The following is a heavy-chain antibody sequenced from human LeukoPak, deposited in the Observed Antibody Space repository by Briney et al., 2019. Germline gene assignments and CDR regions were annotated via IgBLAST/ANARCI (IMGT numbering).Heavy chain of an antibody. Sequence: SSETLSLTCAVYGGSFSGYYWSWIRQSPGKGLEWIGEINHSGSTNYNPSLKSRVSISVDTSKNQFSLKLSSVTAADTAVYYCASMATHYYFDYWGQGTLVTVSS. CDR3: ASMATHYYFDY. J-gene: IGHJ4*02. D-gene: IGHD5-12*01. V-gene: IGHV4-34*01. CDR2: INHSGST. CDR1: GGSFSGYY.